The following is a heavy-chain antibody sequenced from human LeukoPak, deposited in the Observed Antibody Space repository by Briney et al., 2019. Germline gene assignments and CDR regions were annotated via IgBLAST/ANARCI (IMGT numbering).Heavy chain of an antibody. D-gene: IGHD5-12*01. CDR2: IYSGGST. V-gene: IGHV3-66*01. CDR3: ARGPGYSGYNGGLGY. CDR1: GFTFSSYS. J-gene: IGHJ4*02. Sequence: GGSLRLSCAASGFTFSSYSMNWVRQAPGKGLEWVSVIYSGGSTYYADSVKGRFTISRDNSKNTLYLQMNSLRAEDTAVYYCARGPGYSGYNGGLGYWGQGTLVTVSS.